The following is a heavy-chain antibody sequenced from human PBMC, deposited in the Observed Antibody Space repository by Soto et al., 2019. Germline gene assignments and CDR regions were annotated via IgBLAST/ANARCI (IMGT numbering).Heavy chain of an antibody. Sequence: ASVKVSCKASGYTFTSYGISWVRQAPGQGLEWMGWISAYNGNTNYAQKLQGRVTMTTDTSTSTAYLQMNSLKTEDTAVYYCTRRIAVLGRAFDIWGQGTMVTVSS. CDR2: ISAYNGNT. CDR3: TRRIAVLGRAFDI. D-gene: IGHD6-19*01. J-gene: IGHJ3*02. V-gene: IGHV1-18*01. CDR1: GYTFTSYG.